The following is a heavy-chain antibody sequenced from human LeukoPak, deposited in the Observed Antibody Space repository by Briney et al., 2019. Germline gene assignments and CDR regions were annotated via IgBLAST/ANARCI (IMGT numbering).Heavy chain of an antibody. J-gene: IGHJ6*03. CDR2: INPNSGGT. CDR3: AASGYYNATTGGYYYYYMDV. V-gene: IGHV1-2*02. Sequence: ASVKVSCKASGYTFTGYYMHSVPQAPGQGLEWMWWINPNSGGTNYAQKFQGRVTMTRDTSISTAYMELSRLRADDTAVYYCAASGYYNATTGGYYYYYMDVWGKGTTVTVSS. CDR1: GYTFTGYY. D-gene: IGHD6-25*01.